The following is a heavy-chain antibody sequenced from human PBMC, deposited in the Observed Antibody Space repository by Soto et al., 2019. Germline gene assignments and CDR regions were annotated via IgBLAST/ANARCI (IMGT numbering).Heavy chain of an antibody. CDR1: GYTFTSYA. CDR2: INAGNGNT. J-gene: IGHJ4*02. CDR3: ARDNYGDSYGGRAYYFDY. D-gene: IGHD5-18*01. Sequence: KFSCKASGYTFTSYAMHWVRQAPGQRLEWMGWINAGNGNTKYSQKFQGRVTITRDTSASTAYMELSSLRSEDTAVYYCARDNYGDSYGGRAYYFDYRGQGNRVTASS. V-gene: IGHV1-3*01.